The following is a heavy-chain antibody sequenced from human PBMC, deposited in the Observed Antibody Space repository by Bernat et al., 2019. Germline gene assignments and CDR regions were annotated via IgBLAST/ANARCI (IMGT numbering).Heavy chain of an antibody. D-gene: IGHD3-22*01. CDR1: GASISSGSYY. J-gene: IGHJ4*02. CDR2: IFYSGST. CDR3: AGQRVDYDSSAYYYRAGFFDY. Sequence: QLQLQESGPGLVKPSETLSLTCTVSGASISSGSYYWGWIRQPPGKGLEWIGTIFYSGSTYYNPSLKSRVTISVDTSKNQFALKLSSVTAADTAVYYCAGQRVDYDSSAYYYRAGFFDYWGQGTLVTVSS. V-gene: IGHV4-39*01.